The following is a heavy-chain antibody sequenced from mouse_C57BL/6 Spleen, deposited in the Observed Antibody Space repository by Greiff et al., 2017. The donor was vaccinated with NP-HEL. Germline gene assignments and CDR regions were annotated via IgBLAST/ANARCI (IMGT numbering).Heavy chain of an antibody. J-gene: IGHJ2*01. CDR3: ARHVDGYYGGDY. V-gene: IGHV5-6*01. Sequence: EVKLVESGGDLVKPGGSLKLFCAASGFTFSSYGMSWVRQTPDKRLEWVATISSGGSYTYYPDSVKGRFTISRDNAKNTLYLQMSSLKSEDTAMYYCARHVDGYYGGDYWGQGTTLTVSS. CDR1: GFTFSSYG. CDR2: ISSGGSYT. D-gene: IGHD2-3*01.